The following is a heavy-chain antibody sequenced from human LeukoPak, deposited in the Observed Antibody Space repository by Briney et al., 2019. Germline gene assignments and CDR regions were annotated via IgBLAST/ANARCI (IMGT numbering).Heavy chain of an antibody. V-gene: IGHV4-34*01. CDR1: GFTFSSYA. Sequence: TGGSLRLSCAASGFTFSSYAMSWVRQAPGKGLEGIGEINHSGSTNYNPSLKSRVTISVYTSKIHFSLKLSSVTAADTAVYYCARERAAKRVVMQGYYYMDVWGKGTTVTVSS. CDR2: INHSGST. J-gene: IGHJ6*03. CDR3: ARERAAKRVVMQGYYYMDV. D-gene: IGHD3-3*01.